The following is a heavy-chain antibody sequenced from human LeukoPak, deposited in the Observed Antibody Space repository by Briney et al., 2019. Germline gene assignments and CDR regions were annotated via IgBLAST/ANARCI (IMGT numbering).Heavy chain of an antibody. CDR2: ISVGSNYI. D-gene: IGHD3-22*01. V-gene: IGHV3-21*01. CDR3: ARLRRNSDRSGYYYYYDY. CDR1: GYTFSSYS. J-gene: IGHJ4*02. Sequence: PGGSLRLSCAASGYTFSSYSINWVRQAPGKGVEWVSSISVGSNYIYYADSVRGRFSISRGDARNSLYLQMDSLRGDDTAVYYCARLRRNSDRSGYYYYYDYWGQGTLVTVSS.